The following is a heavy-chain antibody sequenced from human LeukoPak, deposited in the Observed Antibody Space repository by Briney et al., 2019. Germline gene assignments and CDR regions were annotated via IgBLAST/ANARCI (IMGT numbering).Heavy chain of an antibody. CDR1: GFTFSSYA. D-gene: IGHD6-13*01. J-gene: IGHJ4*02. V-gene: IGHV3-23*01. CDR2: ISGSGGST. CDR3: AKDLWSGIAAAGTNLFDY. Sequence: GGSLRLSCAASGFTFSSYAMSWVRQAPGKGLEWVSAISGSGGSTYYADSVKGRFTISRDNSKNTLYLQMNSLRAEDTAVYYCAKDLWSGIAAAGTNLFDYWGQGTLVTVSS.